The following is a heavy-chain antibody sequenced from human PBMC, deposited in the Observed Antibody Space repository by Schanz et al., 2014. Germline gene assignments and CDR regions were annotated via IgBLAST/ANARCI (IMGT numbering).Heavy chain of an antibody. V-gene: IGHV3-23*01. D-gene: IGHD2-21*02. Sequence: DVQLLESGGGLIQPGGSLRLSCAASGFTFRSYAMSWVRQAPGKGLEWVSVISGSGDHTHYADSVKGRFTISRDTSGNTLYLQMKSLTGEDTAVYYCAKDGVPSPWVCFGGYCYSGGGEYGGQGTRVTVSS. CDR1: GFTFRSYA. J-gene: IGHJ4*02. CDR3: AKDGVPSPWVCFGGYCYSGGGEY. CDR2: ISGSGDHT.